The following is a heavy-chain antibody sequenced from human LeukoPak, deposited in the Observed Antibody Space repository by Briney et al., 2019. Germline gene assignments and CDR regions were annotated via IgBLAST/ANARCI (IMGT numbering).Heavy chain of an antibody. CDR2: MYHSGTT. Sequence: SETLSLTCAVSGYSISSGYYWTVIRPPPGRGMEWIASMYHSGTTYYNPSLKRRVTISIDTSKNQFSLSLSSVTAADTAFYYCARHREGSTPWVFDSWGQGTLVTVSA. D-gene: IGHD2-15*01. CDR1: GYSISSGYY. V-gene: IGHV4-38-2*01. CDR3: ARHREGSTPWVFDS. J-gene: IGHJ4*02.